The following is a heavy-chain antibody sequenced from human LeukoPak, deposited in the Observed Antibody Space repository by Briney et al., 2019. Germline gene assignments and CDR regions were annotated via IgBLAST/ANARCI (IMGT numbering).Heavy chain of an antibody. CDR1: GDSVSSNSAA. CDR2: TYYRSKWYN. CDR3: ARDLGDEVPHVLRYFGGLDYYYYMDV. D-gene: IGHD3-9*01. V-gene: IGHV6-1*01. J-gene: IGHJ6*03. Sequence: SQTLSLTCAISGDSVSSNSAAWNWIRQSPSRGLEWLGRTYYRSKWYNDYAVSVKSRITINPDTSKNQFSLQLNSVTPEDTAVYYCARDLGDEVPHVLRYFGGLDYYYYMDVWGKGTTVTISS.